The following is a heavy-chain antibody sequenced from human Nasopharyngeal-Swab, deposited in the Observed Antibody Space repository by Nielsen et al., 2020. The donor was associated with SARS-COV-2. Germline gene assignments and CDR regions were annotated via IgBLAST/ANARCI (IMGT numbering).Heavy chain of an antibody. V-gene: IGHV4-34*01. CDR1: GGSVSDYH. J-gene: IGHJ4*02. CDR3: AGHPADFDY. D-gene: IGHD6-25*01. Sequence: SETLSLTCAVYGGSVSDYHWSWIRQPPGKGLEWIGEMKPSGITNCNPSLKSRVAISIDTSKNQFFLNLRSVTAADTAVYYCAGHPADFDYWGQGTLITVSS. CDR2: MKPSGIT.